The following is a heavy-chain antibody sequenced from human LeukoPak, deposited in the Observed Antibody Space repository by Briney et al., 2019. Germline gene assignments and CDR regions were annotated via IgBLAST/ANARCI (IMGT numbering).Heavy chain of an antibody. Sequence: PGGSLRLSCAVSGFTFSSYFMSWVRQAPGKGLEWVSYISSSSSTIYYADSVKGRFTISRDNAKNSLYLQMNSLRDEDTAVYYCARDCSGGSCYYYYGMDVWGQGTTVTVSS. J-gene: IGHJ6*02. CDR1: GFTFSSYF. D-gene: IGHD2-15*01. CDR2: ISSSSSTI. CDR3: ARDCSGGSCYYYYGMDV. V-gene: IGHV3-48*02.